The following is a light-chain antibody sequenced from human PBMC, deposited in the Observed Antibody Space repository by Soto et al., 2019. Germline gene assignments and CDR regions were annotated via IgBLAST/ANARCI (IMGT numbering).Light chain of an antibody. CDR1: HIINNNY. V-gene: IGKV3-20*01. J-gene: IGKJ5*01. CDR2: GAS. Sequence: EIVLTQSPGTLSLSPGDGAILSCRASHIINNNYLAWYQQKPGQAPRLLTYGASSRATGIPDRFSGGGSGTDFTLTVTRLEPEDFAVYYCQQYGSSITFGQGTRLEIK. CDR3: QQYGSSIT.